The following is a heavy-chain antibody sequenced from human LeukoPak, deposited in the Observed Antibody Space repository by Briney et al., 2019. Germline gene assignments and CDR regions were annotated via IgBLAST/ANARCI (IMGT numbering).Heavy chain of an antibody. CDR1: GFTFNTYD. V-gene: IGHV3-30*04. CDR2: ISYDGRIK. J-gene: IGHJ4*02. D-gene: IGHD6-6*01. Sequence: GGSLRLSCAASGFTFNTYDMHWVRQAPGKGLEWVAVISYDGRIKYYADSVKSRFTISRDNSKNTFYLRMNSLRAEDTAVYYGARDLQGVAARQYYFDYWGQGTLVTVSS. CDR3: ARDLQGVAARQYYFDY.